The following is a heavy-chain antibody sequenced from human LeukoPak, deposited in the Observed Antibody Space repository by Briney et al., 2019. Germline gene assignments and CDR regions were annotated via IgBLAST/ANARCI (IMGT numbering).Heavy chain of an antibody. CDR2: ISANVEGT. Sequence: GGSLRLSCSGSGFTFSTSVFHWVRQAPGKGVEFVSAISANVEGTYYANSVKGRFTISRDNSKDRLYLQMDSLRVEDTAVYYCAKEGHSSGYCGAFDIWGQGTMVSVSS. CDR1: GFTFSTSV. J-gene: IGHJ3*02. V-gene: IGHV3-64*01. CDR3: AKEGHSSGYCGAFDI. D-gene: IGHD3-22*01.